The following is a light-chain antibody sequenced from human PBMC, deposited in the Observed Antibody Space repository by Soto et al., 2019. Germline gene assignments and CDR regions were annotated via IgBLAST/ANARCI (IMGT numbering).Light chain of an antibody. CDR1: QSVSNTY. CDR2: AAS. J-gene: IGKJ1*01. Sequence: EIVLTQSPDTLSLFPGERATLSCRASQSVSNTYLAWYQQKPAQAPRPLISAASTRATGTPDRFSGSGSGTDFTLTISRLEPEDFAIYYCQQYGSSRWTFGQGTKVEIK. V-gene: IGKV3-20*01. CDR3: QQYGSSRWT.